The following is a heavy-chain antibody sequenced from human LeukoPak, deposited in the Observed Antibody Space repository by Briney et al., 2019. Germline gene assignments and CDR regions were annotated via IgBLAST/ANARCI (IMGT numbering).Heavy chain of an antibody. V-gene: IGHV3-30*18. CDR2: ISYDGSNK. D-gene: IGHD5-18*01. Sequence: PGRSLRLSCAASGFTFSSYGMHWVRQAPGKGLEWVAVISYDGSNKYYADSVKGRFTISRDNSKNTLYLQMNSLRAEDTAVYYCAKDRREYSYGSFDYWGQGTLVTVPS. J-gene: IGHJ4*02. CDR1: GFTFSSYG. CDR3: AKDRREYSYGSFDY.